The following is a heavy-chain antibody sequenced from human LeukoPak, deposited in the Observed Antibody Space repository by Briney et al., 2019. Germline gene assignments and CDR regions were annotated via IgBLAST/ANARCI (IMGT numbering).Heavy chain of an antibody. D-gene: IGHD4-17*01. CDR1: GGSISSSNW. CDR3: ARVPDYGDLTYYGMGV. J-gene: IGHJ6*02. Sequence: SGTLSLTCAVSGGSISSSNWWSWVRQPPGKGLEWIGEIYHSGSINYNPSLKSRVTMSVDKSKNQFSLKLNSVTAADTAVYYCARVPDYGDLTYYGMGVWGQGTTVTVSS. V-gene: IGHV4-4*02. CDR2: IYHSGSI.